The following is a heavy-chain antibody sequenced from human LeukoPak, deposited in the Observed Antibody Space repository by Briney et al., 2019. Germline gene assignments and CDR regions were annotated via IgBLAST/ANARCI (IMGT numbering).Heavy chain of an antibody. D-gene: IGHD3-10*01. CDR3: ARDLVPYGSGNSMGD. J-gene: IGHJ4*02. CDR1: GGTLNSHA. CDR2: IIPIFGTT. Sequence: SVKVSCKASGGTLNSHAISWVRQAPGQGLEWTGGIIPIFGTTNYAQKFQGRVTISADESTNTAYMELSSLRSEDTAVYYCARDLVPYGSGNSMGDWGQGTLVTVSS. V-gene: IGHV1-69*13.